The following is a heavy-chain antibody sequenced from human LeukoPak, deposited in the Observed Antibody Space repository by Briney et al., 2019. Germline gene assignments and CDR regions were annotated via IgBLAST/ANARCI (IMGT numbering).Heavy chain of an antibody. V-gene: IGHV1-69*06. D-gene: IGHD6-19*01. CDR1: GGTFSSYA. Sequence: ASVKVSCKASGGTFSSYAISWVRQAPGQGLEWMGGIIPIFGTANYAQKFQGRVTMTEDTSTDTAYMELSSLRSEDTAVYYCATGVYSSGWGLGYFDYWGQGTLVTVSS. J-gene: IGHJ4*02. CDR2: IIPIFGTA. CDR3: ATGVYSSGWGLGYFDY.